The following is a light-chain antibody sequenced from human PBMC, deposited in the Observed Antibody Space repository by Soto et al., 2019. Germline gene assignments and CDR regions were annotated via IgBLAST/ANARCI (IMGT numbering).Light chain of an antibody. CDR1: QDIRKN. CDR3: QQRSDWPLVT. J-gene: IGKJ4*01. V-gene: IGKV1-33*01. Sequence: DIQMTQSPSALSASVGDRVTITCQASQDIRKNLNWYQLKPGKVPKLLIYDASKLETGVPLRFTGSGSGTEFTFAISSLQPEDIATYFCQQRSDWPLVTFGGGTKVEIK. CDR2: DAS.